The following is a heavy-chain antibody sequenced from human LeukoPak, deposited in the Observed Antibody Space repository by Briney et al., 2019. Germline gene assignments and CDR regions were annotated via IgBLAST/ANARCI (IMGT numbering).Heavy chain of an antibody. CDR2: IIPIFGTA. CDR1: GGTFSSYA. J-gene: IGHJ3*02. V-gene: IGHV1-69*13. D-gene: IGHD6-19*01. Sequence: SVKVSCKASGGTFSSYANSWVRQAPGQGLEWMGGIIPIFGTANYAQKFQGRVTITADESTSTAYMELSSLRSEDTAVYYCARDGSSGWSYDAFDIWGQGTMVTVSS. CDR3: ARDGSSGWSYDAFDI.